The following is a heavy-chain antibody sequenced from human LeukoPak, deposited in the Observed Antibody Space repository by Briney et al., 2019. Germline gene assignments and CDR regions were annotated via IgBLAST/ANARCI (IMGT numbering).Heavy chain of an antibody. CDR3: ARLKYYDSTGYSPGYYMDV. V-gene: IGHV4-4*07. Sequence: SETLSLTCTVSGGSIINYYWSWIRQSAGTGLEWVGRIYITGSTNYNPSLQSRLSMSVDTFKNQFSLRLTSVSAADTAVYYCARLKYYDSTGYSPGYYMDVWGKGITVTVSS. CDR1: GGSIINYY. J-gene: IGHJ6*03. D-gene: IGHD3-22*01. CDR2: IYITGST.